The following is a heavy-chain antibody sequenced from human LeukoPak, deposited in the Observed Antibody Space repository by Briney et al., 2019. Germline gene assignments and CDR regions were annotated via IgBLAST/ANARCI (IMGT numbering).Heavy chain of an antibody. CDR2: IIPIFGTA. V-gene: IGHV1-69*06. CDR1: GGTFSSYA. Sequence: SVKVSRKASGGTFSSYAISWVRQAPGQGLEWMGRIIPIFGTANYAQKFQGRVTITADKSTSTAYMELSSLRSEDTAVYYCAKDAGSYEGDYWGQGTLVTVSS. CDR3: AKDAGSYEGDY. D-gene: IGHD1-26*01. J-gene: IGHJ4*02.